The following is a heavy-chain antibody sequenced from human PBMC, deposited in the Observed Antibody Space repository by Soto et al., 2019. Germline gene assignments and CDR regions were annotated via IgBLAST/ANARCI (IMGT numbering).Heavy chain of an antibody. CDR3: ARLIAAAGTPRDY. CDR2: INSDGSST. Sequence: GGSLRLSCAASGFTFSSYWMHWVRQAPGKGLVWVSRINSDGSSTSYADSVKGRFTISRDNAKNTLYLQMNSLRAEDTAVYYCARLIAAAGTPRDYWGQGTLVTVSS. CDR1: GFTFSSYW. D-gene: IGHD6-13*01. V-gene: IGHV3-74*01. J-gene: IGHJ4*02.